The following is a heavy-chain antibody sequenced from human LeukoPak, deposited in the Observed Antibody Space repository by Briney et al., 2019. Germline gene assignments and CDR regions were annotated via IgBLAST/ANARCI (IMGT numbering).Heavy chain of an antibody. V-gene: IGHV3-23*01. CDR1: GFTFSNNG. Sequence: GGSLRLSCAASGFTFSNNGMTWVRQAPGKGMEWVTGISDGGDTTYDAGSVKGRFTISRDNAKNSLYLQMNSLRAEDTAVYYCARDKGYTTYDYWGQGTLVIVSS. D-gene: IGHD5-24*01. CDR2: ISDGGDTT. CDR3: ARDKGYTTYDY. J-gene: IGHJ4*02.